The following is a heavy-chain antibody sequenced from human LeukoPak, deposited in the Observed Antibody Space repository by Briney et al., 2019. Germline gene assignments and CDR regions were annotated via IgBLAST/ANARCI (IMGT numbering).Heavy chain of an antibody. CDR2: IYYSGGT. V-gene: IGHV4-61*01. J-gene: IGHJ4*02. CDR3: ARVVEGSTSFTTYYFDY. D-gene: IGHD2-2*01. Sequence: SETLSLTCTVSGGSVSSGSYYWSWIRQPPGKGLEWIGYIYYSGGTNYNPSLKSRVTISVDTSKNQFSLKLSSVTAADTAVYYCARVVEGSTSFTTYYFDYWGQGTLVTVSS. CDR1: GGSVSSGSYY.